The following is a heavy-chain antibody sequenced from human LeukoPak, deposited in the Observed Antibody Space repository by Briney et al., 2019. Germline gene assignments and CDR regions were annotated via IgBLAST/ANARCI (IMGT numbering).Heavy chain of an antibody. J-gene: IGHJ4*02. CDR1: GFTFSSYG. Sequence: PGGSLRLSCAASGFTFSSYGMHWVRQAPREGLGWVSVISYDGSNKYYADSVKGRFTISRDNSKNTLYLQMNSLRAEDTAVYYCAKEWYYGSGSYYNDYWGQGTLVTVSS. D-gene: IGHD3-10*01. CDR3: AKEWYYGSGSYYNDY. V-gene: IGHV3-30*18. CDR2: ISYDGSNK.